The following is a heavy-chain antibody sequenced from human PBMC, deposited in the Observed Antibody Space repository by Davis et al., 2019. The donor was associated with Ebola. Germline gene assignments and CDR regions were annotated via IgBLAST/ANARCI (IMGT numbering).Heavy chain of an antibody. CDR1: GYSFTSYW. D-gene: IGHD5-24*01. J-gene: IGHJ4*02. CDR3: ARGTDGYNPGGYFDS. Sequence: GESLKISCKGSGYSFTSYWIAWVRQMPGKGLECMGIIFPRASDTRYSPSFQGQVTISADKSISTAYLQWSSLKASDTAMYYCARGTDGYNPGGYFDSWGQGTLVTVSS. CDR2: IFPRASDT. V-gene: IGHV5-51*01.